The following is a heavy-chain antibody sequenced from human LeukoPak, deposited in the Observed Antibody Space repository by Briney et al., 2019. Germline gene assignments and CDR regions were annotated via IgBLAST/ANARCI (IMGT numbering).Heavy chain of an antibody. Sequence: GGSLRLSCAASGFTFSSYAMHWVRQAPGKGLEWVAVISYDGSNKYYADSVMGRFTISRDNSKNTLYLQMNSLRAEDTAVYYCARVQSSGWYEPQHYYYYGMDVWGQGTTVTVSS. CDR2: ISYDGSNK. J-gene: IGHJ6*02. D-gene: IGHD6-19*01. V-gene: IGHV3-30-3*01. CDR1: GFTFSSYA. CDR3: ARVQSSGWYEPQHYYYYGMDV.